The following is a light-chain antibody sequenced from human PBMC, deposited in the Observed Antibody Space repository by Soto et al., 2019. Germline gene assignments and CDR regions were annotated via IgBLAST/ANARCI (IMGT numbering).Light chain of an antibody. Sequence: QSVLTQPPSASGTPGQRVTISCSGSISNIGTDTVNWYQQLPGRAPNLLVYCGGRRPSGVPDRFSGSKSGTSAALAISGLQSEDEADYYCAAWDDRLSGPVFGGGTKLTVL. J-gene: IGLJ2*01. CDR3: AAWDDRLSGPV. CDR2: CGG. CDR1: ISNIGTDT. V-gene: IGLV1-44*01.